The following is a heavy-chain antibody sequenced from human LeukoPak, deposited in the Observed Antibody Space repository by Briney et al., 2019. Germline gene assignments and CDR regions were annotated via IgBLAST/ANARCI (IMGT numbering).Heavy chain of an antibody. J-gene: IGHJ3*02. Sequence: ASVKVSCKVSGYTLTELSIHWVRQAPGKGLEWMGGFDPEDGETIYAQKFQGRVTMTEDTSTDTAYMELSSLRSEDTAVYYCATGNDILTGWFAARGAFDIWGQGTMVTVSS. CDR1: GYTLTELS. CDR3: ATGNDILTGWFAARGAFDI. D-gene: IGHD3-9*01. V-gene: IGHV1-24*01. CDR2: FDPEDGET.